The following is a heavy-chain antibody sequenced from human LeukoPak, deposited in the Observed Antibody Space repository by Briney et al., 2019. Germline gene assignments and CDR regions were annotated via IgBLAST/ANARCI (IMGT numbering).Heavy chain of an antibody. J-gene: IGHJ4*02. Sequence: SETLSLTCTVSGGSISSSSYYWGWLRQPPGKGLEWIGSIYYSGSTYYNPSLKSRVTISVDTSKNQFSLKLSSVTAADTAVYYCARLSGELAFDYWGQGTLVTVSS. CDR3: ARLSGELAFDY. D-gene: IGHD3-10*02. CDR1: GGSISSSSYY. CDR2: IYYSGST. V-gene: IGHV4-39*01.